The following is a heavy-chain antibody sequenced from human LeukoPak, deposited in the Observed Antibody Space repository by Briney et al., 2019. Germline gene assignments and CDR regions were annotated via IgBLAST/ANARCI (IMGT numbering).Heavy chain of an antibody. CDR3: AKDHYGDYALSNYYFDY. J-gene: IGHJ4*02. CDR1: GFTFSSYA. CDR2: ISGSGGST. V-gene: IGHV3-23*01. Sequence: GGSLRLSCAASGFTFSSYAMSWVRQAPGKGLEWVSAISGSGGSTYYADSVKGRFTISRDNSKNTLYLQMNSLRAEDTAVYYCAKDHYGDYALSNYYFDYWGQGTLVTVSS. D-gene: IGHD4-17*01.